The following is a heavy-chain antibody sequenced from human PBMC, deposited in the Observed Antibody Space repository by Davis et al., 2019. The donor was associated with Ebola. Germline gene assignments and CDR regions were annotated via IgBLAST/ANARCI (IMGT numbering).Heavy chain of an antibody. Sequence: PGGSLRLSCAVSGFTFSTYNMNWVRQAPGKGLEWVSSISSSSSYIYYADSVKGRFTISRDNAKNSLYLQMNSLRAEDTAVYYCARDLIAARPWNWFDPWGQGTLVTVSS. CDR2: ISSSSSYI. J-gene: IGHJ5*02. CDR3: ARDLIAARPWNWFDP. D-gene: IGHD6-6*01. CDR1: GFTFSTYN. V-gene: IGHV3-21*01.